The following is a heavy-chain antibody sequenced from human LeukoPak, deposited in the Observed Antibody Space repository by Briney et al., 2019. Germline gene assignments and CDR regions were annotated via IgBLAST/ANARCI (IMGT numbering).Heavy chain of an antibody. Sequence: GGSLRLSCTASGLTFIGYTMNWVRQAPGGGVGWVSSVTSGSGYTYYADSLKGRFTISWDSPTNSLYLHMNSLRVEDTGVYYCGKEGDATAAAGMGGFDLWGQGTMVTVSS. J-gene: IGHJ3*01. CDR3: GKEGDATAAAGMGGFDL. CDR2: VTSGSGYT. CDR1: GLTFIGYT. D-gene: IGHD6-13*01. V-gene: IGHV3-21*03.